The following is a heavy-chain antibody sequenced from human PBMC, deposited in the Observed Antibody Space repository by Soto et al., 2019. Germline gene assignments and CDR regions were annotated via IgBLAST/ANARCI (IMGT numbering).Heavy chain of an antibody. J-gene: IGHJ4*02. CDR2: IYYSGST. V-gene: IGHV4-39*01. Sequence: SDTLSLTCTVSGGSISSSSYYWGWIRQPPGKGLEWIGSIYYSGSTYYNPSLKSRVTISVDTPKNQFSLKLSSVTAADTAVYYCARHTPAISISDHWGQGTLVTVS. CDR1: GGSISSSSYY. D-gene: IGHD2-15*01. CDR3: ARHTPAISISDH.